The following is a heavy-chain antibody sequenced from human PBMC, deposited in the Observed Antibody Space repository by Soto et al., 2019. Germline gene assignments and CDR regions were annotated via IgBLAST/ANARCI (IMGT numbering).Heavy chain of an antibody. CDR2: ISYDGSNK. V-gene: IGHV3-30-3*01. J-gene: IGHJ4*02. Sequence: PGGSLRLSCAASGFTFSSYAMHWVRQAPGKGLEWVAVISYDGSNKYYADSVKGRFTISRDNSKNTLYLQMNSLRAEDTAVYYCARDGVLLVVPAQGYFDYWGQGTLVTVSS. CDR3: ARDGVLLVVPAQGYFDY. CDR1: GFTFSSYA. D-gene: IGHD2-2*01.